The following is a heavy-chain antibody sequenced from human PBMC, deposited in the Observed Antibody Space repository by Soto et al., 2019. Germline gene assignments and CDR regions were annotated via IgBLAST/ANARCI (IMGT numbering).Heavy chain of an antibody. J-gene: IGHJ4*02. CDR2: IKGDGSET. Sequence: PGGSLRLSCAASGFTFSSYWMHWVRQAPGKGLVWVSRIKGDGSETSYADSVKGRFTISRDNAKNTLYLQLNSLRAEDTAVYYCLRGNSGYGNFDYWGQGTRVTVS. V-gene: IGHV3-74*01. CDR1: GFTFSSYW. CDR3: LRGNSGYGNFDY. D-gene: IGHD5-12*01.